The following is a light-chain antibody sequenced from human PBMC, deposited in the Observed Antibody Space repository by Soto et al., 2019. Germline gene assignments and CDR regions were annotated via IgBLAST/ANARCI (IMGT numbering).Light chain of an antibody. J-gene: IGKJ2*01. V-gene: IGKV3-11*01. CDR1: QSVDSF. CDR3: QERSQRRGFT. CDR2: DAS. Sequence: EIMLTQSPATLSLSPGERATLSYRASQSVDSFLAWYHQKTGQPPRLLIYDASTRCTAIPARLSGSGSGTDFTLTISSLQPEDVAVYYCQERSQRRGFTFGQGTKLEIK.